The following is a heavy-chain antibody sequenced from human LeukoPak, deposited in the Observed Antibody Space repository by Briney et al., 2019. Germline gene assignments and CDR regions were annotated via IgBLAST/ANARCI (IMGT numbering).Heavy chain of an antibody. CDR3: ARDRIPIRPFDY. CDR1: GFTFSSYT. CDR2: ISGGSETI. V-gene: IGHV3-48*04. J-gene: IGHJ4*02. Sequence: GGSLRLSCAASGFTFSSYTINWVRQAPGKGLEWVSYISGGSETIYYADSVKGRFTISRDNAKNSLYLQMNSLRAEDTAVYYCARDRIPIRPFDYWGQGTLVTVSS.